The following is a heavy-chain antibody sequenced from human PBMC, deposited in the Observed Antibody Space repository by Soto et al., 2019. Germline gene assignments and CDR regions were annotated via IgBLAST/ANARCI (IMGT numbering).Heavy chain of an antibody. V-gene: IGHV1-69*04. CDR1: GGTFSSYT. Sequence: GASVKVSCKASGGTFSSYTISWVRQAPGQGLEWMGRIIPILGIANYAQKFQGRVTITADKSTSTAYMELSSLRSEDTAVYYCARDPLNFNYYDSSGSITRNFDYWGQGTLVTVSS. D-gene: IGHD3-22*01. CDR3: ARDPLNFNYYDSSGSITRNFDY. J-gene: IGHJ4*02. CDR2: IIPILGIA.